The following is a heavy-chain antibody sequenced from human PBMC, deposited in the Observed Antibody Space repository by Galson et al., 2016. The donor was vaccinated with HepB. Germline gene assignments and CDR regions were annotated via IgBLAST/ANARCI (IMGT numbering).Heavy chain of an antibody. V-gene: IGHV4-59*11. J-gene: IGHJ4*02. CDR1: GGSISSHF. D-gene: IGHD5-18*01. Sequence: ETLSLTCTVSGGSISSHFCSWIRQPPGKGLEWIGHIYDSGSPNYNPSLQSRVTISVDTSKDQFSLKLSSVTAADTAVYYCARVRQRVKGYSYSPLFDYWGPGTLVTVSS. CDR2: IYDSGSP. CDR3: ARVRQRVKGYSYSPLFDY.